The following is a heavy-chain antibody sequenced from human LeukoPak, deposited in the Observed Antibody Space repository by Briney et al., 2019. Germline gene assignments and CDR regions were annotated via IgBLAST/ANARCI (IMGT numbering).Heavy chain of an antibody. V-gene: IGHV4-30-4*01. D-gene: IGHD5-18*01. CDR3: ARGGYSYGGGSMDAFDI. Sequence: SETLSLTCTVSGGSISSGDYYWSWIRQPPGKGLEWIGYIYYSGSTYYNPSLKSRVTISVDTSKNQFSLKLSSVTAADTAVYYCARGGYSYGGGSMDAFDIWGQGTMVTVSS. CDR2: IYYSGST. J-gene: IGHJ3*02. CDR1: GGSISSGDYY.